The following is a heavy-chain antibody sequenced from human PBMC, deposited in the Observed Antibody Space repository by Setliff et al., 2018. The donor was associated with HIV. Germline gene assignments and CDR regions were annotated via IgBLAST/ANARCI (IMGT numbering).Heavy chain of an antibody. CDR3: AREIGDYYDSSGYYPPTDYYYGMDV. J-gene: IGHJ6*02. CDR1: GYTFTSYD. V-gene: IGHV1-18*01. Sequence: ASVKVSCKASGYTFTSYDISWVRQATGQGLEWMGWISAYNGNTNYAQKLQGRVTMTTDTSTSAAYMELRSLRSDDTAVYYCAREIGDYYDSSGYYPPTDYYYGMDVWGQVTTVTVSS. CDR2: ISAYNGNT. D-gene: IGHD3-22*01.